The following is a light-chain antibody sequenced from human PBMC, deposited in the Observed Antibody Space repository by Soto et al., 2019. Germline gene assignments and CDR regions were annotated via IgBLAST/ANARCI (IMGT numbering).Light chain of an antibody. CDR3: QQYDKWPYT. J-gene: IGKJ2*01. V-gene: IGKV3-15*01. Sequence: EIVVTMSPATLSVSPGERATLSCRTRQRVGRNLDWYQQKPGQAPRLLIYGAFISSPGFPVTFRGTGSGSEFTLTSSGLQSEDGALYYCQQYDKWPYTFGQGTNLEIK. CDR1: QRVGRN. CDR2: GAF.